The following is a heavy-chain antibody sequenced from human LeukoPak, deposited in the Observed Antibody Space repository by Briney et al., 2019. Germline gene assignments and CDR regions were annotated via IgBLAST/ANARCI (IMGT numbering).Heavy chain of an antibody. Sequence: GGSLRLSCAASGFTFTNYAMTWVRQAPGKGLEWVSTISASDGTTYYADSVKGRFTISRDNSKNTLYLQMNSLRAEDTAVYYCAAVTTTVQSYAAFDIWGQGTMVTVSS. CDR2: ISASDGTT. D-gene: IGHD4-17*01. CDR1: GFTFTNYA. J-gene: IGHJ3*02. CDR3: AAVTTTVQSYAAFDI. V-gene: IGHV3-23*01.